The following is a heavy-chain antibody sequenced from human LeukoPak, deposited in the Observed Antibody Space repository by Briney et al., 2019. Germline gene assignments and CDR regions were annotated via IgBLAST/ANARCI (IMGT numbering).Heavy chain of an antibody. J-gene: IGHJ4*02. D-gene: IGHD6-13*01. V-gene: IGHV3-9*01. CDR3: AKAHRQQLVRPFDY. Sequence: GGSLRLSCAASGFTFDDYAMHWVRQAPWKGLEWVSGISWNSGSIGYADSVKGRFTISRDNAKNSLYLQMNSLRAEDTALYYCAKAHRQQLVRPFDYWGQGTLVTVSS. CDR2: ISWNSGSI. CDR1: GFTFDDYA.